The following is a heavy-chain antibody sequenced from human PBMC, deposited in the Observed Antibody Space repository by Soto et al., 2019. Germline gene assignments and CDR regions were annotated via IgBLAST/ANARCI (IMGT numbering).Heavy chain of an antibody. CDR1: GGSISSGGYS. V-gene: IGHV4-30-2*01. D-gene: IGHD5-12*01. CDR2: IYHSGST. Sequence: SETLSLTCAVSGGSISSGGYSWSWIRQPPGKGLEWIGDIYHSGSTYYNPSLKSRVTISVDRSKNQFSLKLSSVTAADTAVYYCARGSGYDFARTYYYYYGMDVWGQGTTVTVS. J-gene: IGHJ6*02. CDR3: ARGSGYDFARTYYYYYGMDV.